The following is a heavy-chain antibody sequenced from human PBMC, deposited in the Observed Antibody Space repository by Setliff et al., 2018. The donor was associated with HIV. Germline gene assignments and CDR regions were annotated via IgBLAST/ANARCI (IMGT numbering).Heavy chain of an antibody. J-gene: IGHJ5*02. D-gene: IGHD6-13*01. CDR1: GYTFRSYD. CDR2: INAGNGNR. CDR3: ATDLGSHALDP. V-gene: IGHV1-3*01. Sequence: ASVKVSCKTSGYTFRSYDINWVRQAPGQRPEWMARINAGNGNREYSPKFQGRVTMTRDTSLNTDYMEVRSLRSDDTAVYYCATDLGSHALDPWGQGTLVTVSS.